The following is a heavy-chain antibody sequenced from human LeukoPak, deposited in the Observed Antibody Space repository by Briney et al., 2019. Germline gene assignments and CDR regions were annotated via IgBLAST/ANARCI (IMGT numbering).Heavy chain of an antibody. J-gene: IGHJ4*02. CDR2: IRRASSYT. V-gene: IGHV3-11*06. CDR1: GFTFSDYY. Sequence: PGGSLRLSCAASGFTFSDYYMSWIRQAPGRGLECVSYIRRASSYTNYADSVKGRFTISRDNSKNSLYMQMNSLRGEDTAVYYCARGRYCSGGRCYSDFDYWGQGTLVTVFS. CDR3: ARGRYCSGGRCYSDFDY. D-gene: IGHD2-15*01.